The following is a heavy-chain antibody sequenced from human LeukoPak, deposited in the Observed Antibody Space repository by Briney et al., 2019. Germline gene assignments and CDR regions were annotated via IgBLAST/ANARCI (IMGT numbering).Heavy chain of an antibody. Sequence: GGSLRLSCAASGFTFSNYAMHWVRQAPGKGLEYVSVISSNGGTTYYADSVKGRFTIPRDNSKNTLYLQMGSLRAEDMAVYYCARGGGSRTLRYFDYWGQGSLVTVSS. D-gene: IGHD3-16*01. CDR3: ARGGGSRTLRYFDY. V-gene: IGHV3-64*02. J-gene: IGHJ4*02. CDR1: GFTFSNYA. CDR2: ISSNGGTT.